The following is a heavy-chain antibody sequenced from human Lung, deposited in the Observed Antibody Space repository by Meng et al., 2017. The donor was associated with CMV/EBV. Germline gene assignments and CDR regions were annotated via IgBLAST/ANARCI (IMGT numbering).Heavy chain of an antibody. Sequence: SCAASGFTFRSYGMHWVRQAPGKGLEWVSVIYSNNNTYYADSVKGRFTISRDNSKNTLYFQMNSLRAEDTAVYYCARVVGLHFDYWGQGTLVTVSS. CDR3: ARVVGLHFDY. J-gene: IGHJ4*02. CDR2: IYSNNNT. V-gene: IGHV3-NL1*01. D-gene: IGHD1-26*01. CDR1: GFTFRSYG.